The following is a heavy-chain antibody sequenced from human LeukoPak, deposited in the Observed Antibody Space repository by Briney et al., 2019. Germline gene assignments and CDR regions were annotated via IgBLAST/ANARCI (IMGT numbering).Heavy chain of an antibody. J-gene: IGHJ4*02. CDR2: IYYSGST. CDR1: GGSISSYY. CDR3: ARGPRRDLFDY. Sequence: PSETLSLTCTVSGGSISSYYWSWIRQPPGKGLEWIGYIYYSGSTNYNPSLKSRVTISVDTSKNQFSLKLSSVTAADTAVYYCARGPRRDLFDYWGQGTLVTVSS. D-gene: IGHD1-14*01. V-gene: IGHV4-59*01.